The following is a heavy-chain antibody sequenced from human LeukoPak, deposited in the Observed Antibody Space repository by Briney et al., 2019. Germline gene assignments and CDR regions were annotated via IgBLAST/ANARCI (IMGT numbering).Heavy chain of an antibody. CDR3: ARHEGYSSSWSNFDY. CDR2: INHSGST. Sequence: SETLSLTCAVYGESFSGYYWSWIRQPPGKGLEWIGEINHSGSTNYNPSLKSRVTISVDTSKNQFSLKLSSVTAADTAVYYCARHEGYSSSWSNFDYWGQGTLVTVSS. V-gene: IGHV4-34*01. J-gene: IGHJ4*02. CDR1: GESFSGYY. D-gene: IGHD6-13*01.